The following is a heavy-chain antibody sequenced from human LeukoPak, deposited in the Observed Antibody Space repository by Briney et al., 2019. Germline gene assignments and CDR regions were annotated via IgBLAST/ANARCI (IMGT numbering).Heavy chain of an antibody. CDR1: GGSISSYY. CDR3: ARGVYIAAAQYGY. V-gene: IGHV4-59*01. Sequence: PSETLSLTRTVSGGSISSYYWSWIRQPPGKGLEWIGYIYYSGTTNYSPSLKSRVTISVDTSKNQFSLKLSSVTAADTAVYYCARGVYIAAAQYGYWGQGTLVTVSS. CDR2: IYYSGTT. J-gene: IGHJ4*02. D-gene: IGHD6-13*01.